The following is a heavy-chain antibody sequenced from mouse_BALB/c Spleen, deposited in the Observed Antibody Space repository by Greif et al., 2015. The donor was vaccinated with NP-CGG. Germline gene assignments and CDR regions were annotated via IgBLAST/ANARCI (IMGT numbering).Heavy chain of an antibody. CDR1: GYTFTSYW. Sequence: QVQLQQSGAKLAKPGASVKMSCKASGYTFTSYWMHWVKQRPGQGLEWIGYINPSTGYTEYNQKFKDKAILTADKSSSTAYMQLSSLTSEDSAVYYCASYYGSSYFDYWGQGTTLTVSS. CDR2: INPSTGYT. V-gene: IGHV1-7*01. J-gene: IGHJ2*01. D-gene: IGHD1-1*01. CDR3: ASYYGSSYFDY.